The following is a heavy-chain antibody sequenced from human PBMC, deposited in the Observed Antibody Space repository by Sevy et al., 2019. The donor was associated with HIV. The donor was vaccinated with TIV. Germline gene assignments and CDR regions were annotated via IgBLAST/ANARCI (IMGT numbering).Heavy chain of an antibody. Sequence: GESLKISCAASGFTFNTYGMHWVRQSPGKGLEWVAFIRFDGDNKYYTDSVKGRLTISRDNSKNTLYLQLNSLRLEDTALYFCARGDAAAAADAFDIWGQGTMVTVSS. CDR2: IRFDGDNK. J-gene: IGHJ3*02. D-gene: IGHD6-13*01. CDR1: GFTFNTYG. CDR3: ARGDAAAAADAFDI. V-gene: IGHV3-30*02.